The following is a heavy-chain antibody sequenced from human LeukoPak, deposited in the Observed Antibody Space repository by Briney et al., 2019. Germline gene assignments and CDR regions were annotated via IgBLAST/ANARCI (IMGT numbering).Heavy chain of an antibody. J-gene: IGHJ4*02. CDR2: IYSGGST. CDR1: GFTVSSNY. D-gene: IGHD3-10*01. V-gene: IGHV3-53*01. Sequence: GGSLRLSCAASGFTVSSNYMSWVRQAPGKGLEWVSVIYSGGSTYYADSVKGRFTISRDNSKNTLYLQMNSLRAEDTAVYYCARAFPVVRGVITYYFDYWGQGTLVTVSS. CDR3: ARAFPVVRGVITYYFDY.